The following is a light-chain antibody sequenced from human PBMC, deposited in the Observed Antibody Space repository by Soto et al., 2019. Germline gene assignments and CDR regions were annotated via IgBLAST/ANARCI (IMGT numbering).Light chain of an antibody. CDR1: SSDVDGYNY. Sequence: QSVLTQPASVSVSPGQSITISCTGTSSDVDGYNYVSWYQHHPGKALKLLIYDVSNRPSGISNRFSGSKSDNTASLTISGLQPEDEADYYCSSYTTSNTRQIVFGTGTKVTVL. CDR2: DVS. CDR3: SSYTTSNTRQIV. V-gene: IGLV2-14*03. J-gene: IGLJ1*01.